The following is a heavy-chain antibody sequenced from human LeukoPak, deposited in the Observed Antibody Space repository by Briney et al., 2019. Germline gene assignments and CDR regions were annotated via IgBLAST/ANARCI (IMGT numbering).Heavy chain of an antibody. CDR1: GGTFSSYA. J-gene: IGHJ4*02. CDR2: IIPILGIA. V-gene: IGHV1-69*04. CDR3: ASAGSDPTIDY. D-gene: IGHD3-10*01. Sequence: SVKVSCKASGGTFSSYAISWVRQAPGQGLEWMGRIIPILGIANYAQKFQGRVTITADKSTSTAYMELSSLRSEDTTVYYCASAGSDPTIDYWGQGTLVTVSS.